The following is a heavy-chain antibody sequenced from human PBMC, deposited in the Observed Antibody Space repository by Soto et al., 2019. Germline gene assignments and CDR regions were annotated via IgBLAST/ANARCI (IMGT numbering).Heavy chain of an antibody. V-gene: IGHV1-69*13. CDR2: IIPIFGTA. D-gene: IGHD5-18*01. Sequence: ASVKVSCKASRGTFSSYAISWVRQAPGQGLEWMGGIIPIFGTANYAQKFQGRVTIAADESTSTAYMELSSLRSEDTAVYYCARYWGYSYGTSAFDYWGQGTLVTVSS. J-gene: IGHJ4*02. CDR3: ARYWGYSYGTSAFDY. CDR1: RGTFSSYA.